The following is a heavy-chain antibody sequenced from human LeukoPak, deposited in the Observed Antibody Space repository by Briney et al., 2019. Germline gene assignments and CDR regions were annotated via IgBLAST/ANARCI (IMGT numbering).Heavy chain of an antibody. Sequence: SETLSLTCTVSGGSISSSSYYWGWIRQPPGKGLEWIGSIYHSGSTYYDPSLKSRVTISVDTSKNQFSLKLSSVTAADTAVYYCARPQGAIEPDAFDIWGQGTMVTVSS. CDR1: GGSISSSSYY. CDR3: ARPQGAIEPDAFDI. J-gene: IGHJ3*02. D-gene: IGHD4/OR15-4a*01. V-gene: IGHV4-39*07. CDR2: IYHSGST.